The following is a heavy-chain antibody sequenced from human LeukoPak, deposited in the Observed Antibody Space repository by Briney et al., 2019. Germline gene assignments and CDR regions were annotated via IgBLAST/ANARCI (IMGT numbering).Heavy chain of an antibody. Sequence: PGGSLRLSCAASGFTFSSYGMHWVRQAPGKGLEWVAFIRYDGSNKYYADSVKGRFTISRDNSKNTLYLQMNSLRAEDTAVYYCAYSMVRGRYYYYMDVWGKGTTVTISS. CDR3: AYSMVRGRYYYYMDV. V-gene: IGHV3-30*02. D-gene: IGHD3-10*01. CDR2: IRYDGSNK. CDR1: GFTFSSYG. J-gene: IGHJ6*03.